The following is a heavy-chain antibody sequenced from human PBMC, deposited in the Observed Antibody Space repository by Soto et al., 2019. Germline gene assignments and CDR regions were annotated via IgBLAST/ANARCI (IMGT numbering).Heavy chain of an antibody. CDR1: GFTFSSYA. CDR3: AKEGDYQLLCPLCLDP. V-gene: IGHV3-23*01. D-gene: IGHD2-2*01. Sequence: GGSLRLSCAASGFTFSSYAMSWVRQAPGKGLEWVSAMSGSGGSTYYADSVKGRFTISRDNSKNTLYLQMNSLRAEDMAVYYCAKEGDYQLLCPLCLDPWGQGTMLPV. CDR2: MSGSGGST. J-gene: IGHJ5*02.